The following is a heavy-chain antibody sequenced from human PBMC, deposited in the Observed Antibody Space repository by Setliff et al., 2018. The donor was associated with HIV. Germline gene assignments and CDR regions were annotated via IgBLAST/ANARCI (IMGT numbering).Heavy chain of an antibody. V-gene: IGHV4-59*01. Sequence: PSDTLSLTCTVSGGSITSYFWSWIRQPPGKGLEWIGYIYYSGSTNYSPSLKSRVTISVDTSKNQVSLKLSSVTAADTAVYYCAREIYGGNSGPFGYWGQGILVTVSS. CDR2: IYYSGST. CDR3: AREIYGGNSGPFGY. CDR1: GGSITSYF. J-gene: IGHJ4*02. D-gene: IGHD4-17*01.